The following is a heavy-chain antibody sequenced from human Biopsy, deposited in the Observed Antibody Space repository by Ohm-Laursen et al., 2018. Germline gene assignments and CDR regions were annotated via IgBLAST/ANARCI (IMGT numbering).Heavy chain of an antibody. CDR1: GYAVNDYF. CDR2: ISPNSGGT. D-gene: IGHD3-16*01. Sequence: VASVKVSCKGSGYAVNDYFLHWLRQAPGQGPGWMGWISPNSGGTNYAQKFQGRVTMTTDTSTSTVYLELRRLISDDTAVYYCARDIMNRIAGLVARSDVFDVWGQGTLVTVSS. J-gene: IGHJ3*01. CDR3: ARDIMNRIAGLVARSDVFDV. V-gene: IGHV1-2*02.